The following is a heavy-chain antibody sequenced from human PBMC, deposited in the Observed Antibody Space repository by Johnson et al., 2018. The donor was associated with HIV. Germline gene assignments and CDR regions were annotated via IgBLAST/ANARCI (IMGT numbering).Heavy chain of an antibody. J-gene: IGHJ3*02. CDR2: IWYDGSNK. D-gene: IGHD6-13*01. V-gene: IGHV3-33*06. CDR1: GFTFSSYC. Sequence: QVQLVESGGGVVQPGRSLRLSCAASGFTFSSYCMPWVRQAPGKGLEWVAVIWYDGSNKYYADSVKGRFTISRDNSKNTLYLQMSSLRAEDTAVYYCAKDRRSSSLDAFDIWGQGTMVTVSS. CDR3: AKDRRSSSLDAFDI.